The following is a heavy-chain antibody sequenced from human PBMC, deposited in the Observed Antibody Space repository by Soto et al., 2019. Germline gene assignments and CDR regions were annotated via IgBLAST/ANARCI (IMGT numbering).Heavy chain of an antibody. V-gene: IGHV3-33*01. J-gene: IGHJ4*02. CDR3: AREAYYDSSGYPLLGY. CDR2: IWYDGSNK. D-gene: IGHD3-22*01. CDR1: GFTFSSYG. Sequence: GGSLRLSCAASGFTFSSYGMHWVRQAPGKGLEWVAVIWYDGSNKYYADSVKGRFTISRDNSKNTLYLQMNSLRAEDTAVYYCAREAYYDSSGYPLLGYWGQGTLVTVSS.